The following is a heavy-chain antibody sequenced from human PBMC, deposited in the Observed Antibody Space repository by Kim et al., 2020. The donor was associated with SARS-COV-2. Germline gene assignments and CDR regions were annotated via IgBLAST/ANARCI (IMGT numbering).Heavy chain of an antibody. CDR3: ARTYYDSSGYPRFQH. Sequence: GGSLRLSCAASGFIFNDNTMNWVRQAPGKGLEWVSSISTSSSYIYYADSVKGRFTISRDNTKNSLYLQMNSLRAEDTAVYYCARTYYDSSGYPRFQHWGQGTLVTVSS. V-gene: IGHV3-21*04. CDR1: GFIFNDNT. D-gene: IGHD3-22*01. J-gene: IGHJ1*01. CDR2: ISTSSSYI.